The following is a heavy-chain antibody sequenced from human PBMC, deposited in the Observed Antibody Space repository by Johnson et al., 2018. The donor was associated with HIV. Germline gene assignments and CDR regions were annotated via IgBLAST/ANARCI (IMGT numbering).Heavy chain of an antibody. D-gene: IGHD6-13*01. V-gene: IGHV3-9*01. J-gene: IGHJ3*02. CDR1: GFTFDDYA. CDR3: AREGGSIAAAGKDAFDI. CDR2: ISWNSGSI. Sequence: LVESGGGLVQPGRSLRLSCAASGFTFDDYAMHWVRQVPGKGLEWVSGISWNSGSIGYADSVKGRFTISRDNAKNSLYLQMNSLRGEDTAVYYCAREGGSIAAAGKDAFDIWGQGTMVTVSS.